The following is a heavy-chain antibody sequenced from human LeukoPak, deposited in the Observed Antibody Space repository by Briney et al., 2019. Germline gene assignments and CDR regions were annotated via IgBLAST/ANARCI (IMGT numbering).Heavy chain of an antibody. CDR1: GFTFSSYS. Sequence: GSLRLSCAASGFTFSSYSMNWVRQAPGKGLEWVSYISSSSSTIYYADSVKGRFTISRDNAKNSLYLQMNSLRAEDTAVYYCARESENYDILGWGPLTGDYYGMDVWGQGTTVTVSS. J-gene: IGHJ6*02. CDR3: ARESENYDILGWGPLTGDYYGMDV. CDR2: ISSSSSTI. D-gene: IGHD3-9*01. V-gene: IGHV3-48*04.